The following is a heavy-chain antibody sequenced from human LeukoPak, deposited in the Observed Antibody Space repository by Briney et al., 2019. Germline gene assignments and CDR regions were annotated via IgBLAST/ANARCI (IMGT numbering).Heavy chain of an antibody. Sequence: GGSLRLSCAASGFTFSSHAMSWVRRAPGKGLEWVSGLIENGATTYYADSVKDRFTISRDNSRNTMYLQMNSLRVEDTAVYYCVKDYQVGNSPAFGDYWGQGTLVTISS. CDR3: VKDYQVGNSPAFGDY. J-gene: IGHJ4*02. CDR1: GFTFSSHA. D-gene: IGHD1-26*01. V-gene: IGHV3-23*01. CDR2: LIENGATT.